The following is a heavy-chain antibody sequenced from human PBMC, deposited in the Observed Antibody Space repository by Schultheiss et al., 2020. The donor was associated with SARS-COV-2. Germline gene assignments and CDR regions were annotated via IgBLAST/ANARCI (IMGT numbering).Heavy chain of an antibody. V-gene: IGHV4-61*01. CDR2: IYYSGTT. D-gene: IGHD3-22*01. CDR3: ARMRVVDKDLDY. Sequence: SQTLSLTCTVSGGSVSSGTYYWSWIRQPPGKGLEWIGNIYYSGTTNYSPSLKSRVTISVDTSKNQFSLKLTSVIAADTAVYYCARMRVVDKDLDYWGQGTLVTVSS. J-gene: IGHJ4*02. CDR1: GGSVSSGTYY.